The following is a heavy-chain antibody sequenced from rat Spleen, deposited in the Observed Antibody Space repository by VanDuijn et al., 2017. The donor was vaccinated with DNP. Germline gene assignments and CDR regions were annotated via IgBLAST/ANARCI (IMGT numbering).Heavy chain of an antibody. Sequence: EVQLVESGGTLVQPGRSLKLSCVTSGFTFSDYNMAWVRQAPKRGLEWVATIIYDGIRTYYRDSVKGRFTISRDNTKNTLYLQMDSLRSDDTATYYCATQNSGYDYFDYWGQGVMVTVSS. CDR3: ATQNSGYDYFDY. V-gene: IGHV5S10*01. CDR2: IIYDGIRT. J-gene: IGHJ2*01. CDR1: GFTFSDYN. D-gene: IGHD4-3*01.